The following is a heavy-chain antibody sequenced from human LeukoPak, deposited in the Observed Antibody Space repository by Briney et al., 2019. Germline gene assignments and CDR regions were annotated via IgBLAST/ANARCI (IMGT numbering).Heavy chain of an antibody. CDR3: ARGSSLLRYFESYDY. J-gene: IGHJ4*02. D-gene: IGHD3-9*01. Sequence: GGSLRLSCAASGFTFSSYGMHWVRQAPGKGLEWVAVISYDGSNKYYADSVKGRFTISRDNSKNTLYLQMNSLRAEDTAVYYCARGSSLLRYFESYDYWGQGTLVTVSS. CDR1: GFTFSSYG. V-gene: IGHV3-30*03. CDR2: ISYDGSNK.